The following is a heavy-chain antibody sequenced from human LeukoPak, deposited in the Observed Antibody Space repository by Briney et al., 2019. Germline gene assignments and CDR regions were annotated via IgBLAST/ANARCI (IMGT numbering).Heavy chain of an antibody. Sequence: PGWSLRLSCAASGFTFSSYGMHWVRQAPGKGLEWVAVICYDGSNKYYADSVKGRFTISRDNSKNTLYLQMNSLRAEDTAVYYCARPGFRLINTYYYYYYGMDVWGQGTTVTVSS. CDR2: ICYDGSNK. D-gene: IGHD3-9*01. CDR3: ARPGFRLINTYYYYYYGMDV. J-gene: IGHJ6*02. V-gene: IGHV3-33*01. CDR1: GFTFSSYG.